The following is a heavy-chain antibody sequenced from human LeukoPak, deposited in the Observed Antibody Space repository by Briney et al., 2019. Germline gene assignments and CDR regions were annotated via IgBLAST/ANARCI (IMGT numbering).Heavy chain of an antibody. Sequence: PGRSLRLSCAASGFSFTHYGMHWVRQAPGKGLEWVAVISYDGSKKYCADSVKGRFTISRDNSKNTLYLQMNSLRAEDTAVYYCAKDYMDWRYFDYWGQGTLLTVSS. CDR1: GFSFTHYG. CDR3: AKDYMDWRYFDY. J-gene: IGHJ4*02. D-gene: IGHD3-3*01. CDR2: ISYDGSKK. V-gene: IGHV3-30*18.